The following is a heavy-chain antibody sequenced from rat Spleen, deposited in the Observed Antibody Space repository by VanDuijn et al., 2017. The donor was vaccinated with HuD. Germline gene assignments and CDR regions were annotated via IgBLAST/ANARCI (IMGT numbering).Heavy chain of an antibody. V-gene: IGHV5-29*01. D-gene: IGHD1-11*01. CDR3: ARRHYGYTDYFDY. CDR2: ISYDGSST. Sequence: EVQLVESGGGLVQPGRSLKLSCAASGFTFSDYYMAWVRQAPTKGLEWVATISYDGSSTYYRDSVKGRFTISRDNAKSTLSLQMDSLRSEDTATYYCARRHYGYTDYFDYWGQGVMVPVSS. CDR1: GFTFSDYY. J-gene: IGHJ2*01.